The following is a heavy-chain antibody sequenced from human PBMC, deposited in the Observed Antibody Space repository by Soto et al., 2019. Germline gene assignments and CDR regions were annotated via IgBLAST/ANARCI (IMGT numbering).Heavy chain of an antibody. D-gene: IGHD4-17*01. CDR1: GFNFRRYW. Sequence: EVQLVESGGGLVHPGGSLRLSCAASGFNFRRYWMSWVRQAPGKGLEWVANIKEDGSEQYYVDSVKGRFTIFRDNAKNSLSLQMNSLRAEDTAIYYCARDPTASYGDSLLFDYWGQGTLVIVSS. J-gene: IGHJ4*02. CDR2: IKEDGSEQ. V-gene: IGHV3-7*01. CDR3: ARDPTASYGDSLLFDY.